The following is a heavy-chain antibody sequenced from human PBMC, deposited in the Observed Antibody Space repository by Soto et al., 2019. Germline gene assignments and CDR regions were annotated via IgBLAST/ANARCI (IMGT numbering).Heavy chain of an antibody. J-gene: IGHJ6*02. CDR3: ARGDREDIAVVIGVRPGEYGVDV. CDR1: GFTFRNYA. D-gene: IGHD2-15*01. Sequence: QVQLVESGGGVVQPGRSLRLSCAASGFTFRNYAKHWVRQAPGKGLECVAVISYDGGNKFYRDYVKGRFTISRDNSKNTLYLQINSLRYEDTAVYYCARGDREDIAVVIGVRPGEYGVDVWGQGTTVTVSS. V-gene: IGHV3-30-3*01. CDR2: ISYDGGNK.